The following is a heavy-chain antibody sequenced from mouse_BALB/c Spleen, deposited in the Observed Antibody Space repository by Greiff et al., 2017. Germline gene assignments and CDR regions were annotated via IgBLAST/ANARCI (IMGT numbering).Heavy chain of an antibody. D-gene: IGHD2-1*01. CDR2: ISNGGGST. CDR1: GFTFSSYT. V-gene: IGHV5-12-2*01. J-gene: IGHJ4*01. Sequence: EVKLMESGGGLVQPGGSLKLSCAASGFTFSSYTMSWVRQTPEKRLEWVAYISNGGGSTYYPDTVKGRFTISRDNAKNTLYLQMSSLKSEDTAMYYCARQGYYGNYDYYAMDYWGQGTSVTVSS. CDR3: ARQGYYGNYDYYAMDY.